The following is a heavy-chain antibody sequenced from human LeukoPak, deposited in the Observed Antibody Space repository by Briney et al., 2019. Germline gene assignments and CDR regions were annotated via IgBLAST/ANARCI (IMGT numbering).Heavy chain of an antibody. Sequence: SETLSLTCTVSGGSISSYYWSWIRQPPGKGLEWIGYIYYSGSTNYNPSLKSRVTISVDTSKNQFSLKLRSVTAADTAVYYCARSYSSGWYGVDWGQGTLVTVSS. CDR2: IYYSGST. CDR1: GGSISSYY. CDR3: ARSYSSGWYGVD. D-gene: IGHD6-19*01. V-gene: IGHV4-59*01. J-gene: IGHJ4*02.